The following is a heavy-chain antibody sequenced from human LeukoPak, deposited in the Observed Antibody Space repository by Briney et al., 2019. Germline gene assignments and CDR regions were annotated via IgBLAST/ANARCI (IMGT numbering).Heavy chain of an antibody. D-gene: IGHD7-27*01. CDR3: AREELGKMYFDY. Sequence: PGGSLRLSCAASGFTFSSYWMHWVRQAPGKGLVWVSRINSDGSSTSYADSVKGRFTISRDNAKNTLYLQMNSLRAEDTAVYYCAREELGKMYFDYWGQGTLVTVSS. J-gene: IGHJ4*02. CDR2: INSDGSST. V-gene: IGHV3-74*01. CDR1: GFTFSSYW.